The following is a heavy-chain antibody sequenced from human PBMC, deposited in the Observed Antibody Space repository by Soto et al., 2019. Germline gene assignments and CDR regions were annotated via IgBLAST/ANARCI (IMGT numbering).Heavy chain of an antibody. CDR3: PRARRSGYYPDY. CDR1: GGSISSGGYY. CDR2: IYYSGST. D-gene: IGHD3-22*01. J-gene: IGHJ4*02. Sequence: QVQLQESGPGLVKPSQTLSLTCTVSGGSISSGGYYWSWIRQHPGKGLEWIGYIYYSGSTYYNPSLKSRVTTSVDTSKNPFSLKLSSVTAAATAVYYSPRARRSGYYPDYWGQGTLVTVSS. V-gene: IGHV4-31*03.